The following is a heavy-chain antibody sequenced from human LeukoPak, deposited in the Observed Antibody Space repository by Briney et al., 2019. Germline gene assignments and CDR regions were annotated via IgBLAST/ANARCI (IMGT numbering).Heavy chain of an antibody. Sequence: SETLSLTCTVSGGSISSYYWSWIRQPPGKGLEWIGYIYYSGSTNYNPSLKSRVTISVDTSKNQFSLKLSSVTAADTAVYYCARVTTVTTSSFDYWGQGTLVTVSS. V-gene: IGHV4-59*08. CDR1: GGSISSYY. J-gene: IGHJ4*02. CDR3: ARVTTVTTSSFDY. CDR2: IYYSGST. D-gene: IGHD4-17*01.